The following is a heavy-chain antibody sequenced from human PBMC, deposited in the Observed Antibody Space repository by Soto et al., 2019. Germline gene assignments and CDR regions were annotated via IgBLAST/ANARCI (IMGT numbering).Heavy chain of an antibody. CDR1: GYIFTTYS. D-gene: IGHD6-13*01. CDR2: ISPNNGNT. J-gene: IGHJ5*02. V-gene: IGHV1-18*04. CDR3: AIELIRLHSRWLDL. Sequence: ASVKVSCKASGYIFTTYSIAWVRQAPGQGLEWVGWISPNNGNTNYAQNVQGRVTMTTDTSTTTAYMELRSLTSDDTAVYYCAIELIRLHSRWLDLWGQTTLVTISS.